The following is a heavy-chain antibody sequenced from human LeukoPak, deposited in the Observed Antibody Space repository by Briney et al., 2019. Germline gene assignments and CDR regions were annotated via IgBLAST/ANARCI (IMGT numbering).Heavy chain of an antibody. D-gene: IGHD2-15*01. J-gene: IGHJ4*02. V-gene: IGHV1-18*04. CDR3: ARDWIKGYCSGGSCYPGY. Sequence: ASVKVSCKASGYTFTGYYMHWVRQAPGQGLEWMGWISAYNGNTNYAQKLQGRVTMTTDTSTSTAYMELRSLRSDDTAVYYCARDWIKGYCSGGSCYPGYWGQGTLVTVSS. CDR2: ISAYNGNT. CDR1: GYTFTGYY.